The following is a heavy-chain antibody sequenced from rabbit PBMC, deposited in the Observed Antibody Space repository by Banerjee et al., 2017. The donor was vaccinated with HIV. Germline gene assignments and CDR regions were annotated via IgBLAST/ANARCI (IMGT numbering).Heavy chain of an antibody. J-gene: IGHJ4*01. CDR3: ARVLAGYAGYGYATAIYDL. Sequence: QQQLEESGGGLVKPGGTLTLTCKASGIDFSSNAMCWVRQAPGKRPEWIACIYNGDGSTYYASWVNGRFSISRSTSLNTVTLQMTSLTAADTATYFCARVLAGYAGYGYATAIYDLWGQGTLVTVS. CDR2: IYNGDGST. V-gene: IGHV1S47*01. CDR1: GIDFSSNA. D-gene: IGHD6-1*01.